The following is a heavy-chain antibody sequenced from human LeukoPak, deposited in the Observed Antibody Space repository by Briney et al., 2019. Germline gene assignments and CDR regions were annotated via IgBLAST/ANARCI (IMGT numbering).Heavy chain of an antibody. J-gene: IGHJ4*02. CDR2: VLTIGIYI. Sequence: PGQSRSLAWAPSRFFLSRVSVDWVGQPEGGLRGWVGSVLTIGIYIYYADSVKGRFTISRDNSKNTLYLQMNSLRAEDTAVYYCARVSRGPHPYYYDSSGYMDYWGQGTLVTVSS. D-gene: IGHD3-22*01. CDR1: RFFLSRVS. V-gene: IGHV3-21*04. CDR3: ARVSRGPHPYYYDSSGYMDY.